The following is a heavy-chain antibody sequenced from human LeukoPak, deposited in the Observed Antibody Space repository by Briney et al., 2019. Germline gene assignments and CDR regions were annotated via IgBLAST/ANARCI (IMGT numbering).Heavy chain of an antibody. CDR2: IYSGGST. CDR3: ARYSGSYSNAFDI. D-gene: IGHD1-26*01. Sequence: PGGSLRLSCAASGFTVSSNYMSWVRQAPGKGLEWVSVIYSGGSTYYADSVKGRFTSSRDNSKNTLYLQMNSLRAEDTAVYYCARYSGSYSNAFDIWGQGTMVTVSS. CDR1: GFTVSSNY. J-gene: IGHJ3*02. V-gene: IGHV3-53*01.